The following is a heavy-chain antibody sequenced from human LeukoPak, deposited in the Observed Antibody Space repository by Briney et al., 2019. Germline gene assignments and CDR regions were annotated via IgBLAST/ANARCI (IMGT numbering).Heavy chain of an antibody. Sequence: AGGSLRLSCAASGFIFSNYAMTWVRQAPGKGLEWVSTISGSDDSTFYADSVRSRFTISRDNSENTLYLQMNSLRAEDTAVYYCAKSRSGGGSCYNYWGQGTLVTVSS. V-gene: IGHV3-23*01. CDR1: GFIFSNYA. J-gene: IGHJ4*02. CDR2: ISGSDDST. CDR3: AKSRSGGGSCYNY. D-gene: IGHD2-15*01.